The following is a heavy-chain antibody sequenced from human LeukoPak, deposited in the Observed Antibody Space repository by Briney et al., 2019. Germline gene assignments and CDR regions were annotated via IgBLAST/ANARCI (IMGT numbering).Heavy chain of an antibody. J-gene: IGHJ4*02. D-gene: IGHD6-6*01. Sequence: GGSLRLSCAASGFTFSSYAMSWVRQAPGKGLEWVSAISGSGGSTYYADSVKGRFTISRDDSKNTLYLQMNSLRAEDTAVYYCARGPNSXWSGLDFWGQXTXXXVSS. CDR3: ARGPNSXWSGLDF. V-gene: IGHV3-23*01. CDR1: GFTFSSYA. CDR2: ISGSGGST.